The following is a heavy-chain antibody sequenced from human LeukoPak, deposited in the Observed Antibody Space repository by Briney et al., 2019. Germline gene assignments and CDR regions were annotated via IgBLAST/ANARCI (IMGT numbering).Heavy chain of an antibody. V-gene: IGHV1-18*01. CDR1: GYTFTSYG. J-gene: IGHJ6*03. CDR2: ISAYNGNT. CDR3: ARDNPRTYYDFWSGYYPNYYYYYYMDV. Sequence: VASVKVSCKASGYTFTSYGISWVRQAPGQGLEWMGWISAYNGNTNYAQKLQGRVTMTTDTSTSTAYMELRSLRSDDTAVYYCARDNPRTYYDFWSGYYPNYYYYYYMDVWGKGTTVTVSS. D-gene: IGHD3-3*01.